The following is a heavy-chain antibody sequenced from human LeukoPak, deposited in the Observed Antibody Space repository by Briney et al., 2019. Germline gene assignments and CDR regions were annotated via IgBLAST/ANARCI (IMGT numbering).Heavy chain of an antibody. CDR3: VSGSLQSGYNFDY. Sequence: GGSLRLSCAASGFIFSSYAMNWVRQAPGKGLEWVSAINDGGGRTYYADSVKGRFTISRDNSKNTLYLQMNSLRAEDTAVYYCVSGSLQSGYNFDYWGQGALVTVSS. J-gene: IGHJ4*02. V-gene: IGHV3-23*01. CDR1: GFIFSSYA. D-gene: IGHD3-3*01. CDR2: INDGGGRT.